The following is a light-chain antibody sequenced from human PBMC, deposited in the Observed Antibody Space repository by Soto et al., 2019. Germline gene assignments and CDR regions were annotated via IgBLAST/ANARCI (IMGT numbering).Light chain of an antibody. CDR3: HQYNNWPPER. J-gene: IGKJ1*01. Sequence: EIVMTQSPGTLSASPGERATLSCSVCQSVGSHLAWYQQRPGQAPRLLIYGASTRASGIPARFSGSGSGTEFTLTISSLQSEDFAVYYCHQYNNWPPERFGHGTKVEIK. V-gene: IGKV3-15*01. CDR2: GAS. CDR1: QSVGSH.